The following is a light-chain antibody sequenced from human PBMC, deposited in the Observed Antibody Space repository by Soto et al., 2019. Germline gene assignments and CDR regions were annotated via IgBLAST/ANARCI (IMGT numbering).Light chain of an antibody. J-gene: IGKJ4*01. CDR1: QSISSY. Sequence: DIQMTQSPSSLSASVGDRVTITCRASQSISSYLNWYEQKPGKAPKLLISAASSLESGVPSRFSGSGSGTDFTLTISNLQPEYFATYYCQQTYSTPPTFGGGTKVEIK. CDR3: QQTYSTPPT. V-gene: IGKV1-39*01. CDR2: AAS.